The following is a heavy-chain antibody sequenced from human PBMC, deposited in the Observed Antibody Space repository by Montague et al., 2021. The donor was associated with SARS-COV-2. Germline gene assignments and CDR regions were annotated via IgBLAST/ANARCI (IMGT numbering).Heavy chain of an antibody. CDR2: INGGSSVM. Sequence: SLRLSCAASGFNFGVYEMNWVRQTPGKGLEWVSYINGGSSVMYYADSVMGRFTISRDNAESSLYLQMNSLRAEDTAVYYCAPAVTVADESWGQGTLVTVSS. J-gene: IGHJ5*02. CDR3: APAVTVADES. CDR1: GFNFGVYE. D-gene: IGHD4-23*01. V-gene: IGHV3-48*03.